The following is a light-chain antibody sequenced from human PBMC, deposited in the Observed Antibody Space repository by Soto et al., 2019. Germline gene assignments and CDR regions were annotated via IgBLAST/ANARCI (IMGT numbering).Light chain of an antibody. Sequence: DIPMTPSRSSLSASVGDRVTMTCRASQSITYLNWYQQKPGKAPKLLIYAASSLQSGVPSRFSGSGSGTHFTLTISSLQPEDFASYYCQQTYSTPLTFGGGTKVDIK. CDR1: QSITY. CDR3: QQTYSTPLT. J-gene: IGKJ4*01. V-gene: IGKV1-39*01. CDR2: AAS.